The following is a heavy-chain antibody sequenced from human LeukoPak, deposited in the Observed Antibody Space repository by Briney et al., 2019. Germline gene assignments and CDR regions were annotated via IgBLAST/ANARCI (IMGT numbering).Heavy chain of an antibody. CDR1: GFTFSSYS. V-gene: IGHV3-21*01. D-gene: IGHD3-3*01. J-gene: IGHJ6*02. CDR3: ARDRTIFGVVNYYYGMDV. Sequence: GGSLRLSCAASGFTFSSYSMNWVRQAPGKGLEWVSSISSSSSYIYYADSVKGRFTISRDSSKNTLYLQMNSLRAEDTAVYYCARDRTIFGVVNYYYGMDVWGQGTTVTVSS. CDR2: ISSSSSYI.